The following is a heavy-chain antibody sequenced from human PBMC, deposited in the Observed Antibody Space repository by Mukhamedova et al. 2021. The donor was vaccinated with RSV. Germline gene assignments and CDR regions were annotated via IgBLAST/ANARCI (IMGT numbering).Heavy chain of an antibody. D-gene: IGHD1-26*01. V-gene: IGHV3-74*01. Sequence: GVSRISSDGRSTSYADSVKGRFTISRDNARDTMYLQMNSLRAEDTSVYFCARGTGSYYVSWGQGTLVTVSS. J-gene: IGHJ4*02. CDR3: ARGTGSYYVS. CDR2: ISSDGRST.